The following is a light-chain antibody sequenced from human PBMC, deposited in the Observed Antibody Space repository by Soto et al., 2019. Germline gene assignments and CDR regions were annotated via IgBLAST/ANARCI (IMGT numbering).Light chain of an antibody. V-gene: IGKV3-11*01. CDR3: QQRTNWSPPA. CDR2: DIS. CDR1: QSVTSY. J-gene: IGKJ4*01. Sequence: DIILTQSPATLSLSPGGRATLSCRASQSVTSYLAWYQQKPGQAPRLLMSDISNRATGVPARFSGRGYGTDFNLTISSLEPEDFAVYYCQQRTNWSPPAFGGGTKVEIK.